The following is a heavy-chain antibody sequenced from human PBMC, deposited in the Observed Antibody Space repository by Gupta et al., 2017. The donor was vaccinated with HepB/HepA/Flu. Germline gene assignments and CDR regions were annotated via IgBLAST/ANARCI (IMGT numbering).Heavy chain of an antibody. CDR1: GASISSGGHY. CDR2: THYSGNS. D-gene: IGHD3-10*01. J-gene: IGHJ4*02. CDR3: ARDQEYYGSGTYYFDY. V-gene: IGHV4-31*03. Sequence: QVQLQESGPGLVKPSQTLSLTCPVSGASISSGGHYWNWIRQHPGKGLEWIGSTHYSGNSHYNPSLKSRLVISVDTSKNQFSLRLTSVTAADTAVYYCARDQEYYGSGTYYFDYWGRGTLVTVSS.